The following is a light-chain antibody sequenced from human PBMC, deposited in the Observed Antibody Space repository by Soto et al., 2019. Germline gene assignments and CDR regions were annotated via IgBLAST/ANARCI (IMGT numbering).Light chain of an antibody. CDR1: TSDVGGFDY. V-gene: IGLV2-14*01. CDR3: CSYAGSSTLV. Sequence: QSALSQPASVSGSPGQSITISCTAATSDVGGFDYVSWVQQHPGKAPKLMIYEVSNRPSGVSNRFSGSKSGNTASLTIPGLQAEDEADYYCCSYAGSSTLVFGGGTKVTVL. CDR2: EVS. J-gene: IGLJ3*02.